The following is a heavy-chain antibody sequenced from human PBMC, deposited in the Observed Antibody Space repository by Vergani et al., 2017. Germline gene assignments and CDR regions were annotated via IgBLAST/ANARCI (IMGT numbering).Heavy chain of an antibody. CDR3: ARGDYGILTGYRY. J-gene: IGHJ4*02. V-gene: IGHV1-46*03. Sequence: QVQVVQSGAEVKKSGASVKVSCKTSGYTFSNYYMHWVRQAPGQGLEWMGIINPSGGHTNYTQKFQGRVTMTRDTSTSTVYIELSSLRSEDTAIYYCARGDYGILTGYRYWGQGTLVTGSA. D-gene: IGHD3-9*01. CDR2: INPSGGHT. CDR1: GYTFSNYY.